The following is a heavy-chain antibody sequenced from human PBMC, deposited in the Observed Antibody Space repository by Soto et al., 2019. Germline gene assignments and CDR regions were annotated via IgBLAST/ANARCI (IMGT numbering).Heavy chain of an antibody. J-gene: IGHJ5*02. CDR3: ARDGMYYYGSGSDNWFDP. CDR2: ISSSGSTI. CDR1: GFTFSDYY. V-gene: IGHV3-11*01. Sequence: GGSLRLSCAASGFTFSDYYMSWIRQAPGKGLEWVSYISSSGSTIYYADSVEGRFTISRDNAKNSLYLQMNSLRAEDTAVYYCARDGMYYYGSGSDNWFDPWGQGTLVTVSS. D-gene: IGHD3-10*01.